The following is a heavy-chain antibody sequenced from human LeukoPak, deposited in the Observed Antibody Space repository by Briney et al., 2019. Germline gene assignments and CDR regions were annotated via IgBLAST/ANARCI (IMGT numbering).Heavy chain of an antibody. V-gene: IGHV1-2*02. D-gene: IGHD3-22*01. CDR3: ARDSSGDSSGYLIDP. J-gene: IGHJ5*02. Sequence: ASVKVSCKASGYTFTCYYMHWVRQAPGQGLEWMGWINPNSGGTNYAQKFQGRVTMTRDTSISTAYMELSRLRSDDTAVYYCARDSSGDSSGYLIDPWGQGTLVTVSS. CDR2: INPNSGGT. CDR1: GYTFTCYY.